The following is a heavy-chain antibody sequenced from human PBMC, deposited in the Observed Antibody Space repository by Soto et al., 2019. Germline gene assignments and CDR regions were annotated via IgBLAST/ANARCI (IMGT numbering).Heavy chain of an antibody. D-gene: IGHD2-8*02. CDR1: GFAFHTHA. J-gene: IGHJ4*02. V-gene: IGHV3-23*01. CDR2: ISASGVTT. CDR3: AKDRTPPLSLSPSSQAIKNLLVGQCFDS. Sequence: EVQLLESGGGLVQPGGSLRLSCAASGFAFHTHALSWVRQAPGKGLEWVSGISASGVTTYYADSVKGRFTISRDNSKNTVTLQLNSLRVEDTAFYYCAKDRTPPLSLSPSSQAIKNLLVGQCFDSCGQGTLVTVSS.